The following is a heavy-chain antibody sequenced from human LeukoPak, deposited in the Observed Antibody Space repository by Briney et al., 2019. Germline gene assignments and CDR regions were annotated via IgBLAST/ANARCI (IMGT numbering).Heavy chain of an antibody. V-gene: IGHV3-21*01. Sequence: GGSLRLSCAASGFTFSSYSMNWVRQAPGKGLEWASSISSSSSYIYYADSVKGRFTISRDNAKNSLYLQMNSLRAEDTAVYYCAREGPDDYGDSTPNYWGQGTLVTVSS. J-gene: IGHJ4*02. D-gene: IGHD4-17*01. CDR3: AREGPDDYGDSTPNY. CDR2: ISSSSSYI. CDR1: GFTFSSYS.